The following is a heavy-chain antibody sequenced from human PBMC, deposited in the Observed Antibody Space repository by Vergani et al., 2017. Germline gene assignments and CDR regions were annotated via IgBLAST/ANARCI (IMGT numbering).Heavy chain of an antibody. D-gene: IGHD6-13*01. CDR1: GGSITSSSYY. CDR2: LSTTGGA. J-gene: IGHJ5*02. Sequence: QLHLQESGPGLVKPSETLSLTCTVSGGSITSSSYYWGWLRPPPGKGLEWIGSLSTTGGATHASHNPSLKSRVSISVDTSKGQFSLRLTSVTAADSSIYYCAGETHSWQRVDLWGQGRLVAVSS. V-gene: IGHV4-61*05. CDR3: AGETHSWQRVDL.